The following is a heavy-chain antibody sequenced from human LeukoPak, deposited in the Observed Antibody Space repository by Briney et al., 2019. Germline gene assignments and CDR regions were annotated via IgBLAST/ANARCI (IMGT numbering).Heavy chain of an antibody. CDR2: IYYSGRT. V-gene: IGHV4-59*05. CDR1: GGSISSYY. CDR3: ARHLGGSGSSDAFDI. Sequence: SETLSLTCTVSGGSISSYYWSWIRQPPGKGLEWIGSIYYSGRTYYNLSLKSRVTISVDTSKNQFSLKLSSVTAADTAVCYCARHLGGSGSSDAFDIWGQGAMVTVSS. J-gene: IGHJ3*02. D-gene: IGHD3-3*01.